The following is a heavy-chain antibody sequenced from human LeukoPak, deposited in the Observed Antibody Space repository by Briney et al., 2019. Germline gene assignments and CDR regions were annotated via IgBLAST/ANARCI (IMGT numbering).Heavy chain of an antibody. D-gene: IGHD6-19*01. CDR2: ISSSGSTI. J-gene: IGHJ4*02. Sequence: GGSLRLSCAASGFTFSDYYMSWIRQAPGKGREWVSYISSSGSTIYYADSVKGRFSICRDNAKNSLYLQMNSLRAEDTAVYYCAREGSLAVVFDYWGQGTLVTVSS. CDR3: AREGSLAVVFDY. V-gene: IGHV3-11*04. CDR1: GFTFSDYY.